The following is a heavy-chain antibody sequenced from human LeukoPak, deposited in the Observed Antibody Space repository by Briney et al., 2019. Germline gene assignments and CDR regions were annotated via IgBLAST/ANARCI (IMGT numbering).Heavy chain of an antibody. V-gene: IGHV3-7*01. D-gene: IGHD1-26*01. CDR1: GFTFKNYW. CDR3: VRDIGGTQVGAFDI. CDR2: IKHDGSEK. J-gene: IGHJ3*02. Sequence: GGSLRLSCADSGFTFKNYWMTWVRQAPGKGLEWVANIKHDGSEKYYVDSVRGRFTISRGNARNSLYLQMNSLRVEDTAVYYCVRDIGGTQVGAFDIWGQGTTVIVSS.